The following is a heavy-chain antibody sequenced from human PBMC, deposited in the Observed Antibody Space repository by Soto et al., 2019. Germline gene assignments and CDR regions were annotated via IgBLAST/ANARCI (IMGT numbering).Heavy chain of an antibody. V-gene: IGHV1-69*06. J-gene: IGHJ4*02. CDR1: GGTFSSYA. Sequence: QVQLVQSGAEVKKPGSSVKVSCKASGGTFSSYAISWVRQAPGQGLEWMGGIIPIFGTANYAQKFQGRVTITADKSKSKAYMELGRRGSEDKGGYYCARVSYSFGSGRSWGYWGQGTLVTVSS. CDR2: IIPIFGTA. D-gene: IGHD3-10*01. CDR3: ARVSYSFGSGRSWGY.